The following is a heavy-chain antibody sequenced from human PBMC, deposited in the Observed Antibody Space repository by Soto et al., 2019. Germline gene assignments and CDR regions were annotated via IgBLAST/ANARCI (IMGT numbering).Heavy chain of an antibody. V-gene: IGHV2-5*01. Sequence: QITLKESGPTLVKPTQTLTLTCTFSGFSLSTSGVGVGWIRQPPGKALEWLALIYWNDDKRYSPSLKSRLIITKDTSKNQVVLTMTNMDPVDTATYYCAHRSTVVRGRDYSGQGTLVTVSS. CDR2: IYWNDDK. J-gene: IGHJ4*02. CDR3: AHRSTVVRGRDY. CDR1: GFSLSTSGVG. D-gene: IGHD4-17*01.